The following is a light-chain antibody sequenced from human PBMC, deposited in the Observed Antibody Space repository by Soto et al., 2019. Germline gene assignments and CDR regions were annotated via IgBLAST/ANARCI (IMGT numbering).Light chain of an antibody. CDR2: EVT. CDR3: SSFAGTNSFV. CDR1: TSDIGAYNY. Sequence: QSALTQPPSASGSPGQSDTISCTGTTSDIGAYNYVSWYQQRPGKAPKLIIYEVTRRPSGVPDRIFGSKSYTTASLTVSGLQAEDEADYYCSSFAGTNSFVFGTGTKLTVL. J-gene: IGLJ1*01. V-gene: IGLV2-8*01.